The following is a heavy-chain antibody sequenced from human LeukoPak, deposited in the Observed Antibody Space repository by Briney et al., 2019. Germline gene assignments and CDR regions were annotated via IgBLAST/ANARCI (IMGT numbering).Heavy chain of an antibody. Sequence: TGGSLRLSCAASGSTFSSYGMHWVRQAPGKGLEWVAVIWYDGSNKYYADSVKGRFTISRDNSKNTLYLQMNSLRAEDTAVYYCARDRYYYDSSGYYYSHSTTDYWGQGTLVTVSS. V-gene: IGHV3-33*01. CDR1: GSTFSSYG. J-gene: IGHJ4*02. CDR3: ARDRYYYDSSGYYYSHSTTDY. CDR2: IWYDGSNK. D-gene: IGHD3-22*01.